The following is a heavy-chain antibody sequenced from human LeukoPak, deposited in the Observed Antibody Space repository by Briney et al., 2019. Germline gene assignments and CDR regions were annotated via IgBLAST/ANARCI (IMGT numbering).Heavy chain of an antibody. CDR1: GNYW. CDR3: ARGSGGYQYLMDV. CDR2: INSDGSWT. V-gene: IGHV3-74*01. Sequence: GGSLRLSCAASGNYWMHWVRQVPGKGLVWVSHINSDGSWTSYADSVKGRFTISKDNAKNTVYLQMNSLRAEDTAVYYCARGSGGYQYLMDVWGQGATVIVSS. D-gene: IGHD2-15*01. J-gene: IGHJ6*02.